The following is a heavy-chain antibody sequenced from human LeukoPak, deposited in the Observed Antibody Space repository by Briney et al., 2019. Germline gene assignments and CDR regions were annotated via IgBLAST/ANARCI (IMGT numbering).Heavy chain of an antibody. J-gene: IGHJ4*02. D-gene: IGHD3-22*01. CDR2: MYLSGTT. CDR1: GDSINSLDL. V-gene: IGHV4-4*02. CDR3: AGLVGRYSSGLYYYYFDY. Sequence: SETLSLTCTVSGDSINSLDLWSWVRQPPGRGLEWIGEMYLSGTTHSNPSVKSRVTISIDKSKNQFFLNLSSVTAADTAVYYCAGLVGRYSSGLYYYYFDYWGQGTLVTVSS.